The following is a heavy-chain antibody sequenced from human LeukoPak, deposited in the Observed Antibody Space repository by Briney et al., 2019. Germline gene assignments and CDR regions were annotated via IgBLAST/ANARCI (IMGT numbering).Heavy chain of an antibody. CDR2: IYSGGST. CDR1: GFTVSSNY. Sequence: PGGSLRLSCAASGFTVSSNYMSWVRQAPGKGLEWVSVIYSGGSTYYADSVKGRFTISRDNSKNTLYLQMNSLRAEDTAVYYCSVTAATPRGAFDIWGQGTMVTVSS. D-gene: IGHD2-15*01. J-gene: IGHJ3*02. V-gene: IGHV3-66*01. CDR3: SVTAATPRGAFDI.